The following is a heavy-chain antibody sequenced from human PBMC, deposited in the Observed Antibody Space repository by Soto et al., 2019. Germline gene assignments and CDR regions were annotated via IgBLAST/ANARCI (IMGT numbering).Heavy chain of an antibody. CDR2: STYTGDTP. CDR1: GFAFRAST. V-gene: IGHV3-64D*06. D-gene: IGHD2-15*01. CDR3: VKDYIHGRFPDY. Sequence: EVQLVESGGGLVRPGGSLRLSCSASGFAFRASTMHWVRQAPGRGLEQLGTSTYTGDTPYYADSVKGRFTISRDNSQSTLYLQMSSLRPEDTGVYFCVKDYIHGRFPDYWGQGALVNVSS. J-gene: IGHJ4*02.